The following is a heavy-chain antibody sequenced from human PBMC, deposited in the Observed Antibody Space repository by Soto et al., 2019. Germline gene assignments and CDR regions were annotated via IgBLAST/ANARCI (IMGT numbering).Heavy chain of an antibody. V-gene: IGHV4-59*01. CDR1: GGSISSYY. J-gene: IGHJ3*02. CDR2: IYYSGST. D-gene: IGHD1-7*01. CDR3: AREGGNYVSGAFDI. Sequence: SETLSLTCTVSGGSISSYYWSWIRQPPGKGLEWIGYIYYSGSTNYNPSLKSRVTISVDTSKNQFSLKLSSVTAADTAVYYCAREGGNYVSGAFDIWGQGTMVTV.